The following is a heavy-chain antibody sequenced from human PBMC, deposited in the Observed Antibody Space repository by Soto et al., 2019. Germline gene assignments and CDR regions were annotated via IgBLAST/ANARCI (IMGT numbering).Heavy chain of an antibody. CDR1: GGTFSSYT. Sequence: QVQLVQSGVEVKKPGSSVKVSCKASGGTFSSYTISWVRQAPGQGLEWMGRIIPILGIANYAQKFQGRVTITADKSTSTAYMELSSLRSEDTAVYYCARERIAVAEHVYYFDYWGQGTLVTVSS. V-gene: IGHV1-69*08. CDR3: ARERIAVAEHVYYFDY. J-gene: IGHJ4*02. D-gene: IGHD6-19*01. CDR2: IIPILGIA.